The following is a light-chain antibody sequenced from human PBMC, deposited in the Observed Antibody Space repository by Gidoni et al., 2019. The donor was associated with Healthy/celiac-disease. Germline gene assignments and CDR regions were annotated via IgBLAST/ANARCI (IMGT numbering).Light chain of an antibody. V-gene: IGLV2-8*01. J-gene: IGLJ2*01. CDR3: SSYAGSNSVV. Sequence: LTHSPHAPGSPAQTVTISCTGTSSHVGGYNYVSWYQQHPGKAPKLMIYEVSKRPSGVPDRFSGSKSGNTASLTVSGLQAEDEADYYCSSYAGSNSVVFGGGTKLTVL. CDR2: EVS. CDR1: SSHVGGYNY.